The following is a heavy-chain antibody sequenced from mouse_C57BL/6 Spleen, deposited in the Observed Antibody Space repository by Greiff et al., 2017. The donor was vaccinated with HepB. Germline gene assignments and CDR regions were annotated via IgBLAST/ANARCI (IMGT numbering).Heavy chain of an antibody. J-gene: IGHJ4*01. CDR3: ARGIYDGYYYAMDY. CDR2: INPSTGGT. Sequence: EVQGVESGPELVKPGASVKISCKASGYSFTGYYMNWVKQSPEKSLEWIGEINPSTGGTTYNQKFKAKATLTVDKSSSTAYMQLKSLTSEDSAVYYCARGIYDGYYYAMDYWGQGTSVTVSS. CDR1: GYSFTGYY. D-gene: IGHD2-3*01. V-gene: IGHV1-42*01.